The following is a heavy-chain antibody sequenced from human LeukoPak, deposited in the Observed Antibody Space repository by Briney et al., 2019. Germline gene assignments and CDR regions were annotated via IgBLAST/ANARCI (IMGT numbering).Heavy chain of an antibody. CDR1: RFTFSSYA. CDR3: AKDLGYYYGSGSYYNPPDY. V-gene: IGHV3-23*01. CDR2: ISGSGGST. Sequence: GGSLRLSCAASRFTFSSYAMSWVRQAPGKGLEWVSAISGSGGSTYYADSVKGRFIISRDNSKNTLYLQMNSLRAEDTAVYYCAKDLGYYYGSGSYYNPPDYWGQGTLVTVSS. D-gene: IGHD3-10*01. J-gene: IGHJ4*02.